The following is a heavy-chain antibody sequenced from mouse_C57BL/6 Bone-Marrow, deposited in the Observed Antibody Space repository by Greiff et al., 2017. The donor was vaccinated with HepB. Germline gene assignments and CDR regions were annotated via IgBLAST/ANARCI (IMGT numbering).Heavy chain of an antibody. D-gene: IGHD1-1*01. CDR1: GFTFSSYT. V-gene: IGHV5-9*01. CDR3: ARHRVITTVVADYFDY. J-gene: IGHJ2*01. CDR2: ISGGGGNT. Sequence: EVQGVESGGGLVKPGGSLKLSCAASGFTFSSYTMSWVRQTPEKRLEWVATISGGGGNTYYSDSVKGRFTISRDNAKNTLYLQMSSLRSEDTALYYCARHRVITTVVADYFDYWGQGTTLTVSS.